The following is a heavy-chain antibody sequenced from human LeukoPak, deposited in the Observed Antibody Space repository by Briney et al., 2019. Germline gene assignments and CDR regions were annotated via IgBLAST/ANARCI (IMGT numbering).Heavy chain of an antibody. V-gene: IGHV3-21*01. Sequence: GGSLRLSCAASGFTFSSYSMNWVRQAPGKGLEWVSSIRSVSSYIYYADSVKGRFTISRDNAKNSLYLQMNSLRAEDTAVYYCARNRWIDYLGQGTLVTVSS. CDR1: GFTFSSYS. CDR3: ARNRWIDY. CDR2: IRSVSSYI. J-gene: IGHJ4*02. D-gene: IGHD3-16*02.